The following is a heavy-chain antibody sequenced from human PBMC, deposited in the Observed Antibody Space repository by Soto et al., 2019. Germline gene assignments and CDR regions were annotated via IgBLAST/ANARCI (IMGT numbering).Heavy chain of an antibody. CDR2: FDPEDGET. Sequence: ASVKVSCKVSGYTLTELSMHWVRQAPGKGLEWMGGFDPEDGETIYAQKFQGRVTMTGDTSTDTAYMELSSLRSEDTAVYYCAEHMARSVAHWRQGTLVTVSS. CDR3: AEHMARSVAH. J-gene: IGHJ1*01. D-gene: IGHD5-12*01. V-gene: IGHV1-24*01. CDR1: GYTLTELS.